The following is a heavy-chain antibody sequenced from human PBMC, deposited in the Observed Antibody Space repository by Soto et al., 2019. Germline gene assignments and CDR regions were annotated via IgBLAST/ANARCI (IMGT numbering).Heavy chain of an antibody. CDR2: INAGGGDT. CDR1: GYTFTTYA. V-gene: IGHV1-3*01. J-gene: IGHJ4*02. CDR3: ARGRVVRGATTSVPHDF. D-gene: IGHD3-10*01. Sequence: ASVKVSCKTSGYTFTTYAMHWVRQAPGQRLEWMGWINAGGGDTKYSQRFQGRVTISRDTSASTVYMELSSLTPEDTAVYYCARGRVVRGATTSVPHDFWGQGTLVTVSS.